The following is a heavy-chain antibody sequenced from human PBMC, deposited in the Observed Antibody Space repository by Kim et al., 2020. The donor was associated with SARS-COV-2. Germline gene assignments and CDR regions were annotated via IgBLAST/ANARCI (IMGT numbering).Heavy chain of an antibody. Sequence: NRDGSGQNYVGVLRGRFTISRDNTRNSLYLHMESLRAEDTAVYYCTTKNYWGQGTLVTVSS. J-gene: IGHJ4*02. CDR2: NRDGSGQ. V-gene: IGHV3-7*01. CDR3: TTKNY.